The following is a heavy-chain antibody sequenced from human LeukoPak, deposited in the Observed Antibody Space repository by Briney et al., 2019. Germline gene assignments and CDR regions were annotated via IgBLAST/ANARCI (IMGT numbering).Heavy chain of an antibody. CDR1: GGSISSNNYY. CDR2: LYYSGSA. D-gene: IGHD2-2*01. CDR3: ARLIVVVPAAAFVP. Sequence: SETLSLTCTVSGGSISSNNYYWGWIRQPPGKGLEWIGSLYYSGSAYYNPSLKSRVTISVDASKNQFSLNLSSVTAADTPVYYCARLIVVVPAAAFVPWGQGTLVTVSS. V-gene: IGHV4-39*01. J-gene: IGHJ5*02.